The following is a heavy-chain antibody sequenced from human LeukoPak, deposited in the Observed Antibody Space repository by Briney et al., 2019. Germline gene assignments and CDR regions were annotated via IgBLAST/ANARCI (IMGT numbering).Heavy chain of an antibody. V-gene: IGHV3-64*01. CDR2: LRSNGGST. Sequence: GGSLSLSCAASGFTFSSYAMHWFRQAPGKGLEYVSALRSNGGSTYYANSVEGRFTISRDNSKNTLYLQMGSLRAEDLAVYYCARVGPDTAMVPTYFDYWGQGTLVTVSS. J-gene: IGHJ4*02. CDR1: GFTFSSYA. CDR3: ARVGPDTAMVPTYFDY. D-gene: IGHD5-18*01.